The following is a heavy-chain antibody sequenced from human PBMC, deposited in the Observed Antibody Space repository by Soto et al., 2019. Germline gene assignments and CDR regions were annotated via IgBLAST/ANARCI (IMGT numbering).Heavy chain of an antibody. V-gene: IGHV4-39*01. Sequence: SETLSLTCAVSGASFGSYFWGWIRQPPGKGLEWIGSIYYSGSTYYNPSLKSRVTVSVDTSKNQFSLKLSSVTAADTAVYYCARHPSDFWFDPWGQGTLVTVSS. CDR2: IYYSGST. D-gene: IGHD2-21*02. CDR1: GASFGSYF. J-gene: IGHJ5*02. CDR3: ARHPSDFWFDP.